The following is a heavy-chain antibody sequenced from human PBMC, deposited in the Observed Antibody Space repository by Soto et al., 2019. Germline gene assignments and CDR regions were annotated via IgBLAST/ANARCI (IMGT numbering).Heavy chain of an antibody. CDR2: IYSGGST. D-gene: IGHD3-16*01. J-gene: IGHJ4*02. Sequence: EVQLVESGGGLVQPGGSLRLSCAASGFTVSTKYMSWVRQAPGKGLEWVSVIYSGGSTFYADSVRSRFTISRDNSKNTVNLQMNSLRAEDTAVYHCARDPWAADYWGQGTLVTVSS. CDR3: ARDPWAADY. CDR1: GFTVSTKY. V-gene: IGHV3-66*01.